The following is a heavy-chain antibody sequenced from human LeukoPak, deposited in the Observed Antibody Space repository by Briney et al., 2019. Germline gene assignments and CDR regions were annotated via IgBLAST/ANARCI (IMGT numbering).Heavy chain of an antibody. CDR1: GYTFSGHY. Sequence: ASVTVSCKASGYTFSGHYIHWVRQAPGQGLEWMGWFNPNSGDTDYAQKFQGRVTMTRDTSISTAYMELSRLRSDDTAVYYCARVWQCSGGVCPDVFDNWGQGTLVTVSS. CDR2: FNPNSGDT. J-gene: IGHJ4*02. D-gene: IGHD2-8*02. V-gene: IGHV1-2*02. CDR3: ARVWQCSGGVCPDVFDN.